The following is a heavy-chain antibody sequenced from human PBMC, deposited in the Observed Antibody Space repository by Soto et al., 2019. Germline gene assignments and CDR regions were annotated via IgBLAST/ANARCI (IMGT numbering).Heavy chain of an antibody. CDR2: IYHSGST. J-gene: IGHJ6*02. Sequence: QLQLQESGSGLVKPSQTLSLTCAVSGCSISSGGYSWSWIRQPPGKGLEWIGYIYHSGSTYYNPSPKRRVTISVDRSKNQSSLKLSSVTAADTAVYDFARVPGPGGQGTTVTVSS. V-gene: IGHV4-30-2*01. CDR3: ARVPGP. CDR1: GCSISSGGYS.